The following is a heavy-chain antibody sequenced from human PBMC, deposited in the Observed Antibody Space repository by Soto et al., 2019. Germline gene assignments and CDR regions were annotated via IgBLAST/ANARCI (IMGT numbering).Heavy chain of an antibody. J-gene: IGHJ4*02. D-gene: IGHD4-4*01. Sequence: PGGSLRLSCAASGLTFNGYGVSWVRQAPRTGLEWVSAISGSGSTTYYADSVKGRFTISRDDSKNILFLQMNSLRAEDTAVYYCVTRSRGLQSSPPRLDSWGQGTLVTVSS. V-gene: IGHV3-23*01. CDR2: ISGSGSTT. CDR1: GLTFNGYG. CDR3: VTRSRGLQSSPPRLDS.